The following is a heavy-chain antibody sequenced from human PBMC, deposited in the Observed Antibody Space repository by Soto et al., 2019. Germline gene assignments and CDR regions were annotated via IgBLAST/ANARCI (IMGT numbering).Heavy chain of an antibody. CDR1: GYTFTSYA. CDR2: INAGNGNT. CDR3: ARANPSFFDY. Sequence: QVQLVQSGAEVKKPGASVKVSCKASGYTFTSYAMHWVRQAPGQRLEWMGWINAGNGNTKYSQKCQGRVTITRDTSASTAYMELSSLRSEDTAVYYCARANPSFFDYWGQGTLVTVSS. V-gene: IGHV1-3*01. J-gene: IGHJ4*02.